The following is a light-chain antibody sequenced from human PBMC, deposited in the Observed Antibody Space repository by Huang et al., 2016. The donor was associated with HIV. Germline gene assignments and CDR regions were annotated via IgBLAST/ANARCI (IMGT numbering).Light chain of an antibody. V-gene: IGKV1-39*01. CDR1: QNINTF. CDR2: SAS. Sequence: DIQMTQSPSSLSTFVGDRVTITCRASQNINTFLHWYQEKPGKAPRLLIYSASSLEHGVPSRFSGSASGTEFTLTVSSVQPDDSATYHCQQTYRTPYTFGQGTKLDI. CDR3: QQTYRTPYT. J-gene: IGKJ2*01.